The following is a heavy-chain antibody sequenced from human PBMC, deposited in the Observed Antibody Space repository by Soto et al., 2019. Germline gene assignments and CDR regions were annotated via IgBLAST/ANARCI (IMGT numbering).Heavy chain of an antibody. J-gene: IGHJ4*02. CDR2: ISYDGSNK. V-gene: IGHV3-30-3*01. CDR1: GFTFSSYA. Sequence: AASGFTFSSYAMHWVRQAPGKGLEWVAVISYDGSNKYYADSVKGRFTISRDNSKNTLYLQMNSLRAEDTAVYYCARRTGTTSDWGQGTLVTVSS. D-gene: IGHD1-7*01. CDR3: ARRTGTTSD.